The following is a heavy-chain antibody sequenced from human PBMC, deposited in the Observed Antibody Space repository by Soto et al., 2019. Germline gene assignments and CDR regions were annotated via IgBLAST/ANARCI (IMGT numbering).Heavy chain of an antibody. J-gene: IGHJ6*02. CDR2: IWYDGSNK. CDR1: GFTFSSYG. V-gene: IGHV3-33*01. CDR3: ARALTQWELPTSDHYYYGMDV. Sequence: GGSLRLSCAASGFTFSSYGMHWVRQAPGKGLEWVAVIWYDGSNKYYADSVKGRFTISRDNSKNTLYLQMNSLRAEDTAVYYCARALTQWELPTSDHYYYGMDVWGQGTTVTVSS. D-gene: IGHD1-26*01.